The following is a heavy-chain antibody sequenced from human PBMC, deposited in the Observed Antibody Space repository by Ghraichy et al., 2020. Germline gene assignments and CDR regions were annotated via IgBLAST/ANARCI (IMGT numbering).Heavy chain of an antibody. CDR2: IHYSGTT. D-gene: IGHD2-21*02. CDR3: ATYQMGDPYFDY. Sequence: SETLSLTCTVSGGSISSSNYYWGWIRQPPGKGLEWIGSIHYSGTTYYNPSLKSRVTISVDTSKNHFSLKLSSVTAADTAIDYCATYQMGDPYFDYWGQGTLVTVSS. J-gene: IGHJ4*02. V-gene: IGHV4-39*02. CDR1: GGSISSSNYY.